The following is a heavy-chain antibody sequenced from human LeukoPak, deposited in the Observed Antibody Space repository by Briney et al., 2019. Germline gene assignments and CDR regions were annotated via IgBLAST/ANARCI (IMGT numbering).Heavy chain of an antibody. J-gene: IGHJ4*02. CDR2: IWYDGSNK. Sequence: GGSLRLSCAASGFTFSSYGMHWVRQAPGKGLEWVAVIWYDGSNKYYADSVKGRFTISRDNSKNTLYLQMNSLRAEDTAVYYCARDLGRSSSPGDGDSDYWGQGTLVTVSS. D-gene: IGHD6-6*01. V-gene: IGHV3-33*01. CDR1: GFTFSSYG. CDR3: ARDLGRSSSPGDGDSDY.